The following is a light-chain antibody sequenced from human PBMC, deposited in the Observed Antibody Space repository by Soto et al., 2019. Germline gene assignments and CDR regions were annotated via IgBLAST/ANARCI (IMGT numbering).Light chain of an antibody. V-gene: IGKV3-20*01. CDR1: QSLSSY. J-gene: IGKJ2*01. CDR2: GAS. CDR3: RQYGSSPSYT. Sequence: EIVLTQSPGTMSLSPGERATLSCRASQSLSSYLAWYQQKPGQAPRLLIYGASSRATGIPDRVNGSGSGTDFTLTISRLEPEDFAVYYCRQYGSSPSYTFGQGTKLEIK.